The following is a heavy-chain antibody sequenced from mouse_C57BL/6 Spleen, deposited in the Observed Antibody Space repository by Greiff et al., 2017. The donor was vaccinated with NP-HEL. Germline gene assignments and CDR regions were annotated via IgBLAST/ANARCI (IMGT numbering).Heavy chain of an antibody. CDR2: ISSGGSYT. Sequence: EVQLVESGGDLVKPGGSLKLSCAASGFTFSSYGMSWVRQTPDKRLEWVATISSGGSYTYYPDSVKGRFNISRDNAKNTLYVQMSSLKSEDTAMYYCARQGDDYDDGYAMDYWGQGTSVTVSS. D-gene: IGHD2-4*01. V-gene: IGHV5-6*01. CDR1: GFTFSSYG. CDR3: ARQGDDYDDGYAMDY. J-gene: IGHJ4*01.